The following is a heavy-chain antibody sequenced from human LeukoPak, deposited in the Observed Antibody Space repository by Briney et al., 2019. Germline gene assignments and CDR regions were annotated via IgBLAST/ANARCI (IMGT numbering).Heavy chain of an antibody. J-gene: IGHJ4*02. CDR1: GFIFNNYD. Sequence: PGGSLRLSCAASGFIFNNYDLVWVRQAPGKGLEWVSAISDNGGGTTYADFVKGRFTIPRDNSKNTMYLQMNSLRAEDTAVYYCAKDGQGGDYVRWSFDYWGQGTLVTVSS. V-gene: IGHV3-23*01. CDR3: AKDGQGGDYVRWSFDY. CDR2: ISDNGGGT. D-gene: IGHD4-17*01.